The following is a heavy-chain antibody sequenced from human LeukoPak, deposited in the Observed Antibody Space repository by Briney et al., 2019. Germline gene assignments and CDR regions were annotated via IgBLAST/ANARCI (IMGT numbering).Heavy chain of an antibody. CDR2: IKSKTDGGTT. CDR1: GFTVSSNY. Sequence: GGSLRLSCAASGFTVSSNYMNWVRQAPGKGLEWVGRIKSKTDGGTTDYAAPVKGRFTISRDDSKNTLYLQMNSPKTEDTAVYYCTTAYYDFWSGYYTPYYFDYWGQGTLVTVSS. V-gene: IGHV3-15*01. D-gene: IGHD3-3*01. CDR3: TTAYYDFWSGYYTPYYFDY. J-gene: IGHJ4*02.